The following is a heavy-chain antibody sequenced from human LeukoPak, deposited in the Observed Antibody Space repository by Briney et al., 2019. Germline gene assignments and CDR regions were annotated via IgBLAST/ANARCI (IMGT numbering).Heavy chain of an antibody. J-gene: IGHJ4*02. D-gene: IGHD3-22*01. CDR1: GFTFDQSA. V-gene: IGHV3-9*01. CDR2: ISWNSGSI. Sequence: GRSLRLSCAASGFTFDQSAMHWVRQAPGKGLEWVSGISWNSGSIGYADSVKGRFTISRDNAKNSLYLQMNSLRAEDTALYYCAKGSSGYYYSDFDYWGQGTLVTVSS. CDR3: AKGSSGYYYSDFDY.